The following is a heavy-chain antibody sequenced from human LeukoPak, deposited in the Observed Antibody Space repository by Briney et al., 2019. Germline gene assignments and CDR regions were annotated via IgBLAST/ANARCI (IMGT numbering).Heavy chain of an antibody. CDR1: GFTFSTYF. CDR2: IGSDGSSA. D-gene: IGHD4-17*01. V-gene: IGHV3-74*01. CDR3: AKDRGTDEYGDYGPDDALDI. J-gene: IGHJ3*02. Sequence: GGSLRLSCAASGFTFSTYFIHWVRQGPGKGLVWVSRIGSDGSSASSADSVKGRFTISRDKAKNSLYLQMNSLRAEDTAVYYCAKDRGTDEYGDYGPDDALDIWGQGTMVTVSS.